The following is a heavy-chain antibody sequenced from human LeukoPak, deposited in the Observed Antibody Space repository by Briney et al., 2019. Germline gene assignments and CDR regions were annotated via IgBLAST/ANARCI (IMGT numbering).Heavy chain of an antibody. CDR1: GGSISSYY. Sequence: SETLSLTCTVSGGSISSYYWSWLRQPPGKGLEWIGYISYSGNTNYNPSLKSRVAISVDTSKNQFSLRLSSVTAADTAVYYCARDRGLTTSGGVGFDYWGQGTLVTVSS. D-gene: IGHD4/OR15-4a*01. CDR2: ISYSGNT. CDR3: ARDRGLTTSGGVGFDY. J-gene: IGHJ4*02. V-gene: IGHV4-59*01.